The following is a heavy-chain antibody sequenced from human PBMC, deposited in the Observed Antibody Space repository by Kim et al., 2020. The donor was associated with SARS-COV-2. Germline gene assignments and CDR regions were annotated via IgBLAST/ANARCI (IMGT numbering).Heavy chain of an antibody. CDR2: INHSGST. CDR3: ARTDGVVVGTRFLDY. Sequence: SETLSLTCAVYGGSFSGYYWSWIRQPPGKGLEWIGEINHSGSTNYNPSLKSRVTISVDTSKNQFSLKLSSVTAADTAVYYCARTDGVVVGTRFLDYWGQGTLVTVSS. J-gene: IGHJ4*02. CDR1: GGSFSGYY. V-gene: IGHV4-34*01. D-gene: IGHD1-26*01.